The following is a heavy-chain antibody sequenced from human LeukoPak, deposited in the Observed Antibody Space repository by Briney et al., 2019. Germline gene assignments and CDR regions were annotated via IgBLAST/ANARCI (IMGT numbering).Heavy chain of an antibody. J-gene: IGHJ4*02. CDR2: LSGSGGNA. D-gene: IGHD5-12*01. V-gene: IGHV3-23*01. Sequence: PGGSLRLSCAASGFTFSSYAMSWVRQAPGKGLEWVSTLSGSGGNAYYADSVKGRFTISRDNSKNTLYLRMNSLRAEDTAVYYCAKEPSGYDYPYYFDYWGQGTLVTVSS. CDR1: GFTFSSYA. CDR3: AKEPSGYDYPYYFDY.